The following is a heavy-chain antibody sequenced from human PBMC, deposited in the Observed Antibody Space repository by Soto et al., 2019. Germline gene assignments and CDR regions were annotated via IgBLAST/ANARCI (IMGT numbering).Heavy chain of an antibody. CDR1: GFIFSAYG. CDR3: ARLAYSNFLGGLDS. D-gene: IGHD1-26*01. V-gene: IGHV3-33*01. CDR2: VWNDGINK. J-gene: IGHJ5*01. Sequence: GGSLRLSCAASGFIFSAYGIHWVRQAPGKGLEWVAIVWNDGINKYYADSVKGRFTISRDNFKNTVDLQMNSLRVEDTAVYYCARLAYSNFLGGLDSWGQGTLVTVSS.